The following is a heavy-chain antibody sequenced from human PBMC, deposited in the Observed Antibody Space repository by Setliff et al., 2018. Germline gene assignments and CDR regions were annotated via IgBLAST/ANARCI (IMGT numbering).Heavy chain of an antibody. CDR1: GLTFNSYA. V-gene: IGHV3-23*01. CDR2: VSVSGDNT. D-gene: IGHD4-17*01. J-gene: IGHJ5*02. Sequence: PGGSLRLSCAASGLTFNSYAMSWVRQAPGKGLEWVSTVSVSGDNTYYTDSVKGRFTISRDNSGNTLYLLMNSLRGEDTASYYCARDPSGDYVGAFDPWGQGILVTVSS. CDR3: ARDPSGDYVGAFDP.